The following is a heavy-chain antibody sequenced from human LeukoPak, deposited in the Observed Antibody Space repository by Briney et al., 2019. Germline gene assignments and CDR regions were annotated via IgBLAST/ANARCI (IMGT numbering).Heavy chain of an antibody. J-gene: IGHJ5*02. CDR2: IYPGDSDT. CDR3: ARQTGYSSSWYGFDP. D-gene: IGHD6-13*01. V-gene: IGHV5-51*01. CDR1: GYSFTSYW. Sequence: GESLKISCKGSGYSFTSYWIGWVRLMPGKGLEWMGIIYPGDSDTRYSPSFQGQVTISADKSISTADLQWSRLKASDTAMYYCARQTGYSSSWYGFDPWGQGTLVTVSS.